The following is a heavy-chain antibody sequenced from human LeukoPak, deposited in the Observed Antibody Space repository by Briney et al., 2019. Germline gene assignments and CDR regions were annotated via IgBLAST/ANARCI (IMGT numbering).Heavy chain of an antibody. CDR3: ARLRGIGNFDY. D-gene: IGHD3-16*01. CDR1: GGSISSYY. Sequence: PSETLSLTCTVSGGSISSYYWSWIRQPPGKGLEWIGYIYYSGSTNHKPSHKSRVTISVDTSKNQFSLKLTSVTAADTAVYYCARLRGIGNFDYRGQGTLVTVSS. CDR2: IYYSGST. V-gene: IGHV4-59*01. J-gene: IGHJ4*02.